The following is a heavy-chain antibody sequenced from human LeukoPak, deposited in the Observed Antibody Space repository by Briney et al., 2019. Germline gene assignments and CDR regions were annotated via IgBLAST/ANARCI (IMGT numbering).Heavy chain of an antibody. D-gene: IGHD2-2*01. CDR1: GYTFTGYY. CDR3: AGGRTDIVVVPATLRNYYFDY. J-gene: IGHJ4*02. V-gene: IGHV1-69*06. CDR2: IMPMFGKA. Sequence: SVKVSCKASGYTFTGYYMHWVRQAPGQGLEWMGGIMPMFGKANYAQKFQGRVTTTADKATSTAYMELSSLRSEDTAVYYCAGGRTDIVVVPATLRNYYFDYWGQGTLVTVSS.